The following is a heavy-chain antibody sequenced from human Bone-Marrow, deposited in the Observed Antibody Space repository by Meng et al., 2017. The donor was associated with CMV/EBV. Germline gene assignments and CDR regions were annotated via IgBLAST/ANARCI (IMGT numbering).Heavy chain of an antibody. CDR1: GFTFSSYA. CDR3: ARAPLYGPGSYGSYGMDV. D-gene: IGHD3-10*01. J-gene: IGHJ6*01. V-gene: IGHV3-30*04. CDR2: ISYDGSNK. Sequence: GESLKISCAASGFTFSSYAMHWVRQAPGKGLEWVAVISYDGSNKYYADSVKGRFTISRDNSKNTLYLQMNSLRAEDTAVYYCARAPLYGPGSYGSYGMDVWGQGTTVTVSS.